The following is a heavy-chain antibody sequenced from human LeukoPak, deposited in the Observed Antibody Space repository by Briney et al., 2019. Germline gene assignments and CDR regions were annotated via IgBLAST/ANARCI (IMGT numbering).Heavy chain of an antibody. CDR2: ITGNGGST. CDR1: GLTFSVAG. D-gene: IGHD6-19*01. V-gene: IGHV3-23*01. J-gene: IGHJ4*02. Sequence: QPGGSLTLSCAASGLTFSVAGMHWVRQAPGKGLEWVSAITGNGGSTYYADSVKGRFTISRDKSKSTLYLQMNRLRAEDTAIYYCAKRSCSGTTCYPLDYWGQGTLVTVSS. CDR3: AKRSCSGTTCYPLDY.